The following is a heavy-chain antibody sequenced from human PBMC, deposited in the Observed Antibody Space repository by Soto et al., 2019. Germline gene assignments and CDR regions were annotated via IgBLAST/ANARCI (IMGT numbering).Heavy chain of an antibody. CDR2: IDPSDSYT. Sequence: SLKISCKGSGYSFTSYWISWVRQMPGKGLEWMGRIDPSDSYTNYSPSFQGHVTISADKSISTAYLQWSSLKASDTAMYYCATYFTGFTIMDVWGQGTTVTVSS. CDR3: ATYFTGFTIMDV. CDR1: GYSFTSYW. J-gene: IGHJ6*02. D-gene: IGHD2-2*01. V-gene: IGHV5-10-1*01.